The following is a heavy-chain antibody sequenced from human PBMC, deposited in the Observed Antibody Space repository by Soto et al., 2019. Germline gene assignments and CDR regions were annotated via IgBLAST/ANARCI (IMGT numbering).Heavy chain of an antibody. CDR3: ARDEKDIVVVPAAIRPKYYGMDV. Sequence: ASVKVSCKASGYTFTSYGISWVRQAPGQGLEWMGWISAYNGNTNYAQKLQGRVTVTTDTSTSTAYMELRSLRSDDTAVYYCARDEKDIVVVPAAIRPKYYGMDVWGQGTTVTVSS. D-gene: IGHD2-2*02. CDR1: GYTFTSYG. J-gene: IGHJ6*02. V-gene: IGHV1-18*01. CDR2: ISAYNGNT.